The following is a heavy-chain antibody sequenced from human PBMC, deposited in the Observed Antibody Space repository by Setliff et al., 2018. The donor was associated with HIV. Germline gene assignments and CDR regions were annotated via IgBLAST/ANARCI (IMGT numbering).Heavy chain of an antibody. Sequence: PSETLSLTCTVSGVSISSGGYYYSWIRQHPVKGLEYIGHIHYSGNTYYNPSLKSRISISVDTSNNQFSLKLTSVTAADTAVYYCAKQPYDLWSGYLEYWGQGTLVTVSS. J-gene: IGHJ4*02. V-gene: IGHV4-31*03. CDR1: GVSISSGGYY. CDR2: IHYSGNT. D-gene: IGHD3-3*01. CDR3: AKQPYDLWSGYLEY.